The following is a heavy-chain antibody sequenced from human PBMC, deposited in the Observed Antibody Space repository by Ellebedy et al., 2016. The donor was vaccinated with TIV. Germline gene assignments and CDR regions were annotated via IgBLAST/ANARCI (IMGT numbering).Heavy chain of an antibody. CDR3: ARQRTTLGDWFDP. CDR1: GYSISSGYY. D-gene: IGHD2-2*01. Sequence: MPSETLSLTCTVSGYSISSGYYWGWIREPPGKGLEWIGSIYHSGSTNHNPSLKSRVTISVDKSKNQFSLKLSSVTAADTAVYYCARQRTTLGDWFDPWGQGTLVTVSS. J-gene: IGHJ5*02. V-gene: IGHV4-38-2*02. CDR2: IYHSGST.